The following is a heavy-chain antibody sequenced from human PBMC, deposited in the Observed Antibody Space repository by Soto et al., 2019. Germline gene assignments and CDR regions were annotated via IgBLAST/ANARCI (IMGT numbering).Heavy chain of an antibody. CDR2: IYASGST. V-gene: IGHV4-4*07. J-gene: IGHJ5*02. D-gene: IGHD2-21*01. CDR1: DDSLSTYY. Sequence: SETLSLTCNVSDDSLSTYYWSWIRQPAGKGLEWIGRIYASGSTNYNPSLKGRVSMSVDTSKKQFSLRMISVTAADTAMYYCARSAIPRGGWFRPWGQGVLVTV. CDR3: ARSAIPRGGWFRP.